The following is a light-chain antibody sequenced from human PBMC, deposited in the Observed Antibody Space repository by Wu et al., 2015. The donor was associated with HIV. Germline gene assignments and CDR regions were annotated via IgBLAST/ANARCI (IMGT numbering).Light chain of an antibody. CDR2: GAS. Sequence: EIVMTQSPATLSVSPGERATLSCRASQSVSSNLAWYQQKPGQAPRLLIYGASTRATGIPARFSGSGSGTEFTLTISSLQSEDFAVYYCQQYNNWPGTFGQGPRWKSN. V-gene: IGKV3-15*01. CDR3: QQYNNWPGT. J-gene: IGKJ1*01. CDR1: QSVSSN.